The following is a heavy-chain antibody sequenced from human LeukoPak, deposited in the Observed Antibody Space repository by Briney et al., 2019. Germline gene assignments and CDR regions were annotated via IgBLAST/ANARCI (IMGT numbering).Heavy chain of an antibody. D-gene: IGHD3-22*01. CDR1: GVSISNYY. Sequence: SETQSLTCTVSGVSISNYYWSWIRQPPGKGLEWIGYIYYSGSTKYKPSLKSRVTISVDTSKNQFSLKVNSVTAADTAMYYCARVWRSPYYYDRSGPKFGDWYFDLWGRGTLVTVSS. CDR3: ARVWRSPYYYDRSGPKFGDWYFDL. CDR2: IYYSGST. J-gene: IGHJ2*01. V-gene: IGHV4-59*01.